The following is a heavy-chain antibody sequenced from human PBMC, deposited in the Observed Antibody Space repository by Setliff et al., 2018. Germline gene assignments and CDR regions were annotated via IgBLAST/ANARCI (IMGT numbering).Heavy chain of an antibody. J-gene: IGHJ4*02. CDR2: SNHGGST. CDR3: APDY. D-gene: IGHD3-10*01. CDR1: GESFSNNY. V-gene: IGHV4-34*01. Sequence: NPSETLSLTCSVYGESFSNNYWSWIRQTPGKGLEWIGESNHGGSTSYHPSLKSRLTMSVDTSKNQFSLKLSSVTAADTAVYYYAPDYWGPGTLVTVPQ.